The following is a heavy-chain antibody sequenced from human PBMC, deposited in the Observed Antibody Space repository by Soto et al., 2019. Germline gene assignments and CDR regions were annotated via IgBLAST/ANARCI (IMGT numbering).Heavy chain of an antibody. CDR2: IYHSGST. Sequence: QVQLQESGPALVKPSGTLSLTCAVSDGSISSSNWWSWVRQPPGKGLEWIGEIYHSGSTNYNPSLKRRVTILVDKFKNPFSLRLSSVTAADTAVYYCARVGVTGIDYWGQGTLVTVSS. D-gene: IGHD1-26*01. CDR3: ARVGVTGIDY. CDR1: DGSISSSNW. J-gene: IGHJ4*02. V-gene: IGHV4-4*02.